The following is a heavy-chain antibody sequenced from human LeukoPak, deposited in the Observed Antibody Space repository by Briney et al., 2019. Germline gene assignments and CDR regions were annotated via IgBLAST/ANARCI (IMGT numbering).Heavy chain of an antibody. Sequence: ASVKVSCKLSGDTLTELSMHWVRQSPGKGLGWMGGFVPEDGETIYAQKFQGRVTMTEDTSTDTAYMELSSLRSDDTAVYSCATLPRGHLFDSWGQGTLVTVSS. D-gene: IGHD3-10*01. V-gene: IGHV1-24*01. CDR2: FVPEDGET. CDR1: GDTLTELS. CDR3: ATLPRGHLFDS. J-gene: IGHJ4*02.